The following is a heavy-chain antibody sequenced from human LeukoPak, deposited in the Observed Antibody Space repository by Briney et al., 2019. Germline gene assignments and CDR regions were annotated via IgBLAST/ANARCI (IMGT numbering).Heavy chain of an antibody. CDR2: IYHSGST. J-gene: IGHJ3*02. Sequence: SETLSLTCTVSGGSISSGGYYWSWIRQPPGKGLEWIGYIYHSGSTYDNPSLKSRVTISVDRSKNQISLKLSSVTAADTAVYYCARHPSTMVRGVMDAFDIWGQGTMVTVSS. D-gene: IGHD3-10*01. CDR1: GGSISSGGYY. V-gene: IGHV4-30-2*01. CDR3: ARHPSTMVRGVMDAFDI.